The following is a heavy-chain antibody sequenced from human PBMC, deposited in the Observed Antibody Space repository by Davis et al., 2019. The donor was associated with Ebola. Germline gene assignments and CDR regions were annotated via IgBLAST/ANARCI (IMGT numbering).Heavy chain of an antibody. J-gene: IGHJ5*02. D-gene: IGHD6-13*01. Sequence: AASVKVSCKASGGTFSSYAISWVRQAPGQGLEWMGWINPSSGGTNYAQKLQGRVTMTTDTSTSTAYMELRSLRSDDTAVYYCARDEKASSWSYNWFDPWGQGTLVTVSS. CDR2: INPSSGGT. CDR3: ARDEKASSWSYNWFDP. V-gene: IGHV1-18*01. CDR1: GGTFSSYA.